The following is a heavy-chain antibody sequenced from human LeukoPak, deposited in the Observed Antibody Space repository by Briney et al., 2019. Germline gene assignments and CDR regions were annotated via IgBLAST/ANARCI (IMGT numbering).Heavy chain of an antibody. CDR2: INSDGSST. D-gene: IGHD3-22*01. CDR1: GFTFSSYW. CDR3: ARVRASGGYDSSGYYHYYLDY. Sequence: GSLRLSCAASGFTFSSYWMHWVRQAPGKGLVWVSRINSDGSSTSYADSVKGRFTISRDNAKNTLYLQMNSLRAEDTAVYYCARVRASGGYDSSGYYHYYLDYWGQGTLVTVSS. V-gene: IGHV3-74*01. J-gene: IGHJ4*02.